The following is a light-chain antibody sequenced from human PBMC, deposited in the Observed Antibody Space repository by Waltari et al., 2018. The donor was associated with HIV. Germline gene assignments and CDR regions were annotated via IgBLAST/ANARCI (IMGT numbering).Light chain of an antibody. J-gene: IGLJ3*02. CDR2: EVN. CDR3: NSYAGSNNWV. V-gene: IGLV2-8*01. Sequence: QSALTQPPSASGSPGQSVTISSTGTSSDVGGSKLVSGYQQHPGKAPKLMIYEVNTRPSGVPDRFSGSKSANTASLTVSGLQADDEADYYCNSYAGSNNWVFGGGTKLTVL. CDR1: SSDVGGSKL.